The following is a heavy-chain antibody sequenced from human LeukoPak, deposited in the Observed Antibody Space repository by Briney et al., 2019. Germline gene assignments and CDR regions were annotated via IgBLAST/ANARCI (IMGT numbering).Heavy chain of an antibody. CDR1: GGSISSYY. CDR2: MYYSGST. Sequence: SETQSLTCTVSGGSISSYYWSWIRQPPGKGLEWIGSMYYSGSTYYSPSLKSRVTISVDTSKNQFSLTLTSVTAADTAVYYCARHLSSGWYFFDYWGQGTLVTVSS. CDR3: ARHLSSGWYFFDY. V-gene: IGHV4-59*05. J-gene: IGHJ4*02. D-gene: IGHD6-19*01.